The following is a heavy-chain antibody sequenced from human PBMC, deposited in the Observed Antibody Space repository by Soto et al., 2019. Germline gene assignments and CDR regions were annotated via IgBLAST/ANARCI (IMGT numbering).Heavy chain of an antibody. CDR3: ARGSGNSPRPNAFDI. CDR2: ISAYNGNT. D-gene: IGHD1-1*01. V-gene: IGHV1-18*01. J-gene: IGHJ3*02. Sequence: QGLEWMGWISAYNGNTNYAQKLQGRVTMTTDTSTSTAYMELRSLRSDDTAVYYCARGSGNSPRPNAFDIWGQGTMVTVSS.